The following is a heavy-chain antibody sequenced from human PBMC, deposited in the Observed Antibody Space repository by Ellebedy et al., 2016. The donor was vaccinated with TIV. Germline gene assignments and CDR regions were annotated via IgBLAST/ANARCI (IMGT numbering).Heavy chain of an antibody. CDR3: ARHPDSSNGYMVWWVDP. CDR2: ISYSGST. J-gene: IGHJ5*02. D-gene: IGHD6-13*01. CDR1: GGSTSSRSYY. V-gene: IGHV4-39*01. Sequence: MPSETLSLTCTVSGGSTSSRSYYWGWIRQPPGKGLEWIGSISYSGSTYYNPSLKSRVTISVDTSKNHFSLKLSSVTAADTAVYYCARHPDSSNGYMVWWVDPWGQGTLVTVSS.